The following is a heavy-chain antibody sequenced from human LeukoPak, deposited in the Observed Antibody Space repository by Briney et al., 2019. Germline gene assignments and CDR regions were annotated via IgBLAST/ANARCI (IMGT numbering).Heavy chain of an antibody. CDR2: INSDGSWT. CDR3: VSFYETY. Sequence: GGSLRLSCAASGNSWMHWVRQAPGKGLVWVSHINSDGSWTSYADSVKGRFTISKDNAKNTVYLQMNNLRAEDTAVYYCVSFYETYWGRGTLVTVSS. CDR1: GNSW. V-gene: IGHV3-74*01. J-gene: IGHJ4*02. D-gene: IGHD2/OR15-2a*01.